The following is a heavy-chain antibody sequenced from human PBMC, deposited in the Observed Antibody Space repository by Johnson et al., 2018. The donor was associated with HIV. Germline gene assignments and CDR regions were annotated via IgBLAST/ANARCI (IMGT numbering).Heavy chain of an antibody. J-gene: IGHJ3*02. CDR2: IYSGGST. D-gene: IGHD1-7*01. CDR3: AREGAWELRPGAFDI. CDR1: GFTVSSNY. Sequence: VQLVESGGGVVQPGRSLRLSCAASGFTVSSNYMSWVRQAPGKGLEWVSVIYSGGSTYYADSVKGRFTISRDNSKNTLYLQMNSLRAEDTAVYYCAREGAWELRPGAFDIWGQGTMVTVSS. V-gene: IGHV3-66*01.